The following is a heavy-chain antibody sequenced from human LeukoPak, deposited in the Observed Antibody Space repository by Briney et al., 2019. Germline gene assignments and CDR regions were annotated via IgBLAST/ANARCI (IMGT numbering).Heavy chain of an antibody. J-gene: IGHJ4*02. CDR2: FDPEDGET. CDR1: GYTLTELS. Sequence: ASVKVSCKVSGYTLTELSMHWVRQAPGKGLGWMGGFDPEDGETIYAQKFQGRVTMTEDTSTDTAYMELSSLRSEDTAVYYCATGVVLYIAAVAPKPPGDGPWRKSFDYWGQGTLVTVSS. V-gene: IGHV1-24*01. CDR3: ATGVVLYIAAVAPKPPGDGPWRKSFDY. D-gene: IGHD6-19*01.